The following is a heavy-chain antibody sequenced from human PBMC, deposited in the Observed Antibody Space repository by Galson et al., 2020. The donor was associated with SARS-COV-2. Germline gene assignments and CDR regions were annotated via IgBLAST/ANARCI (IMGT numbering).Heavy chain of an antibody. V-gene: IGHV3-30*04. J-gene: IGHJ4*02. CDR2: ISYDGSNK. Sequence: GGSLRLSCAASGFTFSSYAMHWVRQAPGKGLERVAVISYDGSNKYYADSVKGRFTISRDNSKNTLYLQMNSLRAEDTAVYYCARDRIGELLQDYWGQGTLVTVSS. D-gene: IGHD3-10*01. CDR1: GFTFSSYA. CDR3: ARDRIGELLQDY.